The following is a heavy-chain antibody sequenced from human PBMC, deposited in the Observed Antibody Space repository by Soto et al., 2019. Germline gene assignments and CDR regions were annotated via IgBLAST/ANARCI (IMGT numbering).Heavy chain of an antibody. CDR2: ISGSGGST. J-gene: IGHJ3*02. D-gene: IGHD3-22*01. CDR3: AKDRKGPYDSSGYYI. CDR1: GFTFSSYA. Sequence: PVGSLRLSCAASGFTFSSYAMSWVRQAPGKGLEWVSAISGSGGSTYYADSVKGRFTISRDNSKNTLYLQMNSLRAEDTAVYYCAKDRKGPYDSSGYYIWGQGTMVTVSS. V-gene: IGHV3-23*01.